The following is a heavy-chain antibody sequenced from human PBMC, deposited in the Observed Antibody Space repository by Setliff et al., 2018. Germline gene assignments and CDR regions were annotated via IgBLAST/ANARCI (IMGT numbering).Heavy chain of an antibody. CDR2: VYYRGST. D-gene: IGHD5-18*01. J-gene: IGHJ6*03. CDR3: ARGGYSYGYVGYYYYMDV. CDR1: GYPISRGFY. Sequence: SETLSLTCTVSGYPISRGFYWGWIRQSPGKGLEWIGSVYYRGSTYYNPSPKSRVTISVDTSKNQFSLKLSAVTAADTAVYYCARGGYSYGYVGYYYYMDVWGKGTTVTVSS. V-gene: IGHV4-38-2*02.